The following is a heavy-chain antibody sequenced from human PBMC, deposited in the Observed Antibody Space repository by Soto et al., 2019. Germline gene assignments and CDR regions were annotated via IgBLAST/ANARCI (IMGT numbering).Heavy chain of an antibody. Sequence: QVQLVESGGGVVQPGRSLRLSCAASGFTFSSYAMHWVRQAPGKGLEWVAVISYDGSNKYYADSVKGQFTISRDNSKNTLYLQMNSLRAEDTAVYYCARDDGSGSYLDYWGQGTLVTVSS. CDR1: GFTFSSYA. D-gene: IGHD3-10*01. V-gene: IGHV3-30-3*01. CDR3: ARDDGSGSYLDY. J-gene: IGHJ4*02. CDR2: ISYDGSNK.